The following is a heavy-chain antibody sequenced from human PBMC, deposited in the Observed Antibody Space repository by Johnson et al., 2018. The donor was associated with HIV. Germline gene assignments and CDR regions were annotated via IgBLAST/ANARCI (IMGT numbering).Heavy chain of an antibody. J-gene: IGHJ3*02. V-gene: IGHV3-30*02. D-gene: IGHD1-26*01. CDR1: GFMFDDYG. CDR2: IRYDGSNK. Sequence: QVQLVESGGGVVRPGGSLRLSCAASGFMFDDYGMSWVRQAPGKGLEWVAFIRYDGSNKYYADSVKGRFTISRDNSKNTLYLQMNSLRAEDTAVYYCARDDRIVGASMGAFDIWGQGTMVTVSS. CDR3: ARDDRIVGASMGAFDI.